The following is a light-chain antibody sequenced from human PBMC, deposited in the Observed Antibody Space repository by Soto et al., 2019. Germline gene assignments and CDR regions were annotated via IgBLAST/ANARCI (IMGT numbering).Light chain of an antibody. CDR2: EVS. Sequence: QSALTHPASVCGSPGQTITISCTGTSSDVGAYNYVSWYQQHPGKAPKLMIYEVSNRPSGVSDRFSGSKSGNTASLTISGLQAADEADYYCSSKRTTASLVFGTGTKVTVL. J-gene: IGLJ1*01. CDR3: SSKRTTASLV. V-gene: IGLV2-14*01. CDR1: SSDVGAYNY.